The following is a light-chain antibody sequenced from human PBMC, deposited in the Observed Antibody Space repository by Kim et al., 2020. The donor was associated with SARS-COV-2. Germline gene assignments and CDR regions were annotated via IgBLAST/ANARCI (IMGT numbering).Light chain of an antibody. V-gene: IGKV3-20*01. Sequence: ERRTIAGRTRRTGIGRLLGWDQQKPGKAPRLHSYGAADRATGVPDRWSGSGYGTDFTLTISRLEPEDCEVYYGKQNDTSPYTFGQGTKLEI. J-gene: IGKJ2*01. CDR3: KQNDTSPYT. CDR1: RTGIGRL. CDR2: GAA.